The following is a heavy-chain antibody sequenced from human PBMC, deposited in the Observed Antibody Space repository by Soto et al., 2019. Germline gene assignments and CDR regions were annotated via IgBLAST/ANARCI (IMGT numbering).Heavy chain of an antibody. Sequence: SSETLSLTCTVSGGSISSSSYYWGWIRQPPGKGLEWIGSIYYSGSTYYNPSLKSRVTISVDTSKNQFSLKLSSVTAADTAVYYCARQHRSSSWYGSNWFDPWGQGTLVPVSS. D-gene: IGHD6-13*01. CDR1: GGSISSSSYY. CDR2: IYYSGST. CDR3: ARQHRSSSWYGSNWFDP. V-gene: IGHV4-39*01. J-gene: IGHJ5*02.